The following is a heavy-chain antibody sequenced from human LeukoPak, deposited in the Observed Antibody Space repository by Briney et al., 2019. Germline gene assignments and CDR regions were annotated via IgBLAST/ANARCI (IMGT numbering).Heavy chain of an antibody. J-gene: IGHJ5*02. V-gene: IGHV1-8*01. D-gene: IGHD5-24*01. CDR3: ATHTGGHNYWWLDI. CDR2: MNPNSGNK. CDR1: GYSFTNFD. Sequence: ASVKVSCKASGYSFTNFDINWVRQATGQGLEWMGWMNPNSGNKGYAQKFQGRVSMTMNTSITTAYMELSSLRSEDTAMYFCATHTGGHNYWWLDIWGQGTLVTVSS.